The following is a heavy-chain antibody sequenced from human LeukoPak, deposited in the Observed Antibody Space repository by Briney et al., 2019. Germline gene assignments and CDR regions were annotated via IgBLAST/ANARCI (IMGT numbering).Heavy chain of an antibody. CDR1: GYSFTCYW. V-gene: IGHV5-51*01. Sequence: GESLKISCKGSGYSFTCYWIGWVRQMPGKGLEWMGIIYPGDSDTRYSPSFQGQVTISADKSISTAYLQWSSLKASDTAMYYCARFNEYYYDSSGYCDYWGQGTLVTVSS. CDR3: ARFNEYYYDSSGYCDY. D-gene: IGHD3-22*01. J-gene: IGHJ4*02. CDR2: IYPGDSDT.